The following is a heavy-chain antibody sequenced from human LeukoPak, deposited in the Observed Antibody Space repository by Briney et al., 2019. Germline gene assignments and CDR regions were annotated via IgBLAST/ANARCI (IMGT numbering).Heavy chain of an antibody. V-gene: IGHV1-2*02. Sequence: ASVKVSCKASGYTFTGYYMHWVRQAPGQGLEWMGWINPNSGGTNYAQKLQGRVTMTTDTSTSTAYMELRSLRSDDTAVYYCARAPYSLAVPGEEYFQHWGQGTLVTVSS. CDR3: ARAPYSLAVPGEEYFQH. CDR2: INPNSGGT. J-gene: IGHJ1*01. CDR1: GYTFTGYY. D-gene: IGHD6-19*01.